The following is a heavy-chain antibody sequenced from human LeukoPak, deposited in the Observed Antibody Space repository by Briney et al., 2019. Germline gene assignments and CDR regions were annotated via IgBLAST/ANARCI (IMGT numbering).Heavy chain of an antibody. CDR3: AMTSPATPLLRYFDWSSSPMDV. D-gene: IGHD3-9*01. CDR2: IYYSGST. CDR1: GGSISSYY. J-gene: IGHJ6*02. V-gene: IGHV4-59*01. Sequence: PSETLSLTCTVSGGSISSYYWSWIRQPPGKGLEWIGYIYYSGSTNYNPSLKSRVTISVDTSKNQFSLKLSSVTAADTAVYYCAMTSPATPLLRYFDWSSSPMDVWGQGTTVTVSS.